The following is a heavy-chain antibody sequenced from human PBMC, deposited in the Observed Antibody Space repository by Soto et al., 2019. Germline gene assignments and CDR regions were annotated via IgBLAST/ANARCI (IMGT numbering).Heavy chain of an antibody. CDR3: AKEGITMVRGVDGYNWFDP. Sequence: GGSLRVSCAPSGFTFDDYAMHWVRQAPGKGLEWVSGISWNSGSIGYADSVKGRFTISRDNAKNSLYLQMNSLRAEDTALYYCAKEGITMVRGVDGYNWFDPWGQGTMVTVSS. V-gene: IGHV3-9*01. D-gene: IGHD3-10*01. CDR1: GFTFDDYA. CDR2: ISWNSGSI. J-gene: IGHJ5*02.